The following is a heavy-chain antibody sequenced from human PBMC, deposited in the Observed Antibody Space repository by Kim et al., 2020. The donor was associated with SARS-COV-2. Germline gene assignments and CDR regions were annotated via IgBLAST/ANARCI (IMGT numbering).Heavy chain of an antibody. D-gene: IGHD1-26*01. CDR2: I. CDR3: ARKLRLEGDDS. J-gene: IGHJ4*02. V-gene: IGHV3-21*01. Sequence: IYYADSVKGRFTISRDNAKNSLYLQMNSLRAEDTAVYYCARKLRLEGDDSWGQGTLVTVSS.